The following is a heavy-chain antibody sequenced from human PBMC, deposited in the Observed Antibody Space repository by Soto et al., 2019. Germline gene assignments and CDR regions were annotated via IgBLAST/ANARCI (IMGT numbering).Heavy chain of an antibody. CDR1: GGSISSGGYY. D-gene: IGHD5-12*01. Sequence: SETLSLTCTVSGGSISSGGYYWSWIRQHPGKGLEWIGYIYYSGSTYYNPSLKSRVTISVDTSKNQFSLKLSSVTAADTAVYYCARGMRYSGYDPYNWFDPWGQGTLVTVSS. J-gene: IGHJ5*02. CDR2: IYYSGST. CDR3: ARGMRYSGYDPYNWFDP. V-gene: IGHV4-31*03.